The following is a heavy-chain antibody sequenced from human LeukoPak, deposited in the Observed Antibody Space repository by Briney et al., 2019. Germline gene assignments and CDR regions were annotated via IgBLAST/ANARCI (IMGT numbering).Heavy chain of an antibody. D-gene: IGHD4-17*01. CDR2: INEDGSSR. CDR1: GFTFNTYW. Sequence: GGSLRLSCAASGFTFNTYWMGWVRLAPGKGLEWVAFINEDGSSRYYVGSVKGRFTVFRDNAQNSLYLQMNSLRAEDTAVYYCATGDYGAFDIWGQGTMVTVSS. V-gene: IGHV3-7*01. J-gene: IGHJ3*02. CDR3: ATGDYGAFDI.